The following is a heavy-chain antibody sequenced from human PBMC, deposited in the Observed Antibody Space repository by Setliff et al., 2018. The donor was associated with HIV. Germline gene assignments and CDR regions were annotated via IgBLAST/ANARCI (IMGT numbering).Heavy chain of an antibody. V-gene: IGHV3-21*01. D-gene: IGHD4-17*01. CDR1: GFLFNRYS. Sequence: GGSLRLSCSASGFLFNRYSLNWVRQVPGRGPEWVASISNSSRYYWVKARYGDSVRGRFTISGDYAKNSLFLQMNSLRAEDTAVYYCARGQTSVTLQFDHWGQGTLVTVSS. CDR2: ISNSSRYY. J-gene: IGHJ4*02. CDR3: ARGQTSVTLQFDH.